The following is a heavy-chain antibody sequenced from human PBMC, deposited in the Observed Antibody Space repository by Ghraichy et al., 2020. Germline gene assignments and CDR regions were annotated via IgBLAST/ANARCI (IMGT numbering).Heavy chain of an antibody. CDR2: IWYDGSNK. V-gene: IGHV3-33*01. CDR3: AREGNGSYYYYYGMDV. J-gene: IGHJ6*02. CDR1: GFTFSSYG. D-gene: IGHD1-26*01. Sequence: GGSLRLSCAASGFTFSSYGMHWVRQAPGKGLEWVAVIWYDGSNKYYADSVKGRFTISRDNSKNTLYLQMNSLRAEDTAVYYCAREGNGSYYYYYGMDVWGQGTTVTVSS.